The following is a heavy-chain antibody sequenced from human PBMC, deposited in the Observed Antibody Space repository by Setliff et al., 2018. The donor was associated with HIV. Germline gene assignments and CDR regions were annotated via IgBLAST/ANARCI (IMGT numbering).Heavy chain of an antibody. V-gene: IGHV4-34*01. CDR1: SASFTNYY. J-gene: IGHJ6*02. D-gene: IGHD6-13*01. Sequence: SETLSLTCTVDSASFTNYYWSWNRQPPGKGIEWIGEIDHGGSTRYNTSLKSRITMSVDTSTNQFSLRLSSVTAADTAVYYCARKQQLRWAWMASSYYYALDVWGPGTTVTVSS. CDR2: IDHGGST. CDR3: ARKQQLRWAWMASSYYYALDV.